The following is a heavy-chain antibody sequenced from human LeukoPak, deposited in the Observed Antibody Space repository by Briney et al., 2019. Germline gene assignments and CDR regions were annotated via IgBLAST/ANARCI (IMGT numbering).Heavy chain of an antibody. D-gene: IGHD2/OR15-2a*01. V-gene: IGHV4-34*01. J-gene: IGHJ4*02. CDR3: ARTFSQRSDFDY. Sequence: PSETLSLTCAVYGGSFSGYYWSWIRQPPGKGLEWIGEINHSGSTNYNPSLKSRVTISVDTSKNQFSLKLSSVTAADTAVYYCARTFSQRSDFDYWGQGTLVTVSS. CDR2: INHSGST. CDR1: GGSFSGYY.